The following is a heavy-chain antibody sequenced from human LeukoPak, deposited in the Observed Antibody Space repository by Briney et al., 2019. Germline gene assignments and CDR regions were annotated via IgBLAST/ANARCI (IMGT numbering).Heavy chain of an antibody. V-gene: IGHV1-18*01. CDR2: ISAYTGNT. Sequence: ASVKVSCKASGYTFTSYGISWVRQAPGQGLEWMGWISAYTGNTNYAQNFQGRVTMTTDTSTSTAYMELRSLTSDDTAVYYCARGPHQGGYCSGGSCYSVLYYYYYMDVWGKGTTVTISS. CDR3: ARGPHQGGYCSGGSCYSVLYYYYYMDV. CDR1: GYTFTSYG. J-gene: IGHJ6*03. D-gene: IGHD2-15*01.